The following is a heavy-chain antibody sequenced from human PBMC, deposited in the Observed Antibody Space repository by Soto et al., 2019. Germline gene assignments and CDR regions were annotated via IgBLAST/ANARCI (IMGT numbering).Heavy chain of an antibody. Sequence: KPSETLSLTCTVSGGSISSSSYYWGWIRQPPGKGLEWIGSIYYSGSTYYNPSLKSRVTISVDTSKNQFSLKLSSVTAADTAVYYCARKRVAAAGTRAGTFDYYYGMDVWGQGTTVTVSS. CDR3: ARKRVAAAGTRAGTFDYYYGMDV. CDR2: IYYSGST. V-gene: IGHV4-39*01. J-gene: IGHJ6*02. CDR1: GGSISSSSYY. D-gene: IGHD6-13*01.